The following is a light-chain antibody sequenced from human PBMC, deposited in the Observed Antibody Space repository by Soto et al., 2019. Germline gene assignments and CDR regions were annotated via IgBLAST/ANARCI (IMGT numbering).Light chain of an antibody. CDR1: ISDFVIYNY. J-gene: IGLJ1*01. CDR3: SSHTTSSALQV. Sequence: QSALTQPASVSGSPGQSITISCTGTISDFVIYNYVSWYQQHPGKAPKLMLYGVSNRPSGVSNRFSGSKSGNTASLTISWLQAEDEADYYCSSHTTSSALQVFGTGTKLTVL. V-gene: IGLV2-14*01. CDR2: GVS.